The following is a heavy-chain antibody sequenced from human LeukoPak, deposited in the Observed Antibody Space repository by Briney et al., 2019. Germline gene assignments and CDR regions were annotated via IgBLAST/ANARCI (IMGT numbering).Heavy chain of an antibody. J-gene: IGHJ5*01. Sequence: SETLSLTCAVYGGSFSGYYWSWSRQPPGKGLEWIGEINHSGSTNYNPSLKSRVTISVDTSKNQFSLKLSPVTAADTAVYYCARMPPFGYGDYGWFDSWGQGTLVTVSS. CDR3: ARMPPFGYGDYGWFDS. V-gene: IGHV4-34*01. CDR2: INHSGST. CDR1: GGSFSGYY. D-gene: IGHD4-17*01.